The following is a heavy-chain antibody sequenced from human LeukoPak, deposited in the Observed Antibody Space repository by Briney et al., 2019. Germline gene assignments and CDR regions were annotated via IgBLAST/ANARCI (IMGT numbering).Heavy chain of an antibody. Sequence: GGSLRLSCAASGFTFSSYEMNWVRQAPGKGLEWVSYISSSGSTIYYADSVKGRFTISRDNAKNSLYLQMNSLRAEDTAVYYCARDFTVRFDPWGQGTLVTVSS. CDR2: ISSSGSTI. V-gene: IGHV3-48*03. J-gene: IGHJ5*02. CDR3: ARDFTVRFDP. CDR1: GFTFSSYE.